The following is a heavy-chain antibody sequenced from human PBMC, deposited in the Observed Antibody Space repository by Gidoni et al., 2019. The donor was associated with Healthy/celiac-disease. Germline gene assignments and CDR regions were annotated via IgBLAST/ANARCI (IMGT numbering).Heavy chain of an antibody. J-gene: IGHJ4*02. Sequence: EVQLVESGGGLIQPGGYLRLSCAASGFTVSSNYMSWVRQAPGKGLEWVSVIYSGGSTYYADSVKGRFTISRDNSKNTLYLQMNSLRAEDTAVYYCARGGYSYGLPQFDYWGQGTLVTVSS. V-gene: IGHV3-53*01. CDR1: GFTVSSNY. CDR3: ARGGYSYGLPQFDY. D-gene: IGHD5-18*01. CDR2: IYSGGST.